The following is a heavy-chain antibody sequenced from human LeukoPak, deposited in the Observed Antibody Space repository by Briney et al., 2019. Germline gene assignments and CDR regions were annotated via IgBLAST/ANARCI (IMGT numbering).Heavy chain of an antibody. D-gene: IGHD6-13*01. V-gene: IGHV3-43D*04. CDR2: ISWDGGST. J-gene: IGHJ6*04. CDR3: AKDLYSSSYYYYYGMDV. Sequence: PGRSLRLSCAASGFTFDDYTMHWVRQAPGKGLEWVSLISWDGGSTYYADSVKGRFTISRDNSKNSLYLQMNSLRAEDTALYYCAKDLYSSSYYYYYGMDVWGKGTTVTVSS. CDR1: GFTFDDYT.